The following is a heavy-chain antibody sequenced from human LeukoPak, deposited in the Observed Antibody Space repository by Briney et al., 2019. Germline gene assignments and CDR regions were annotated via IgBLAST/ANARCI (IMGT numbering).Heavy chain of an antibody. CDR1: GFTFSSYA. J-gene: IGHJ3*02. CDR3: ARDPQRDSFDI. V-gene: IGHV3-30*04. CDR2: ISYDGSNK. Sequence: SGGSLRLSCAASGFTFSSYAMHWVRQAPGKGLEWVALISYDGSNKYYADSVKGRFTISRDNSKNTLYLQMNSLRVEDTAVYFCARDPQRDSFDIWGQGTMVTVSS. D-gene: IGHD1-1*01.